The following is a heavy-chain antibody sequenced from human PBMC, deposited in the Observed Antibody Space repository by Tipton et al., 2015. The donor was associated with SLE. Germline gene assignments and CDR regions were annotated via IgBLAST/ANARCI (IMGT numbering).Heavy chain of an antibody. J-gene: IGHJ2*01. CDR3: ARDGVWFGELPDWYFDL. D-gene: IGHD3-10*01. Sequence: QLVQSGGGLVQPGRSLRLSCTASGFTFDDNAMHWVRQAPGKGLEWVSSISWNGGRIGYADSAKGRFTISRDNAKNSLHLQMNSLRAEDTAVYYCARDGVWFGELPDWYFDLWGRGTLVTVSS. CDR2: ISWNGGRI. V-gene: IGHV3-9*01. CDR1: GFTFDDNA.